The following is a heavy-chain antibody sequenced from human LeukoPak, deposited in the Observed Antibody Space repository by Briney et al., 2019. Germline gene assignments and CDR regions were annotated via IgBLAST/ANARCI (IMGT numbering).Heavy chain of an antibody. V-gene: IGHV3-21*06. J-gene: IGHJ4*02. CDR3: ARGLDNYGYKFDY. CDR2: ISSSSSYI. D-gene: IGHD5-18*01. CDR1: GFTFSRNS. Sequence: GGSLRLSCAGSGFTFSRNSMNWVRQAPGKGLEWVSSISSSSSYIYYADSVKGRFTISRDNAENSLYLQMNSPRAEDTAVYYCARGLDNYGYKFDYWGQGTLVTVSS.